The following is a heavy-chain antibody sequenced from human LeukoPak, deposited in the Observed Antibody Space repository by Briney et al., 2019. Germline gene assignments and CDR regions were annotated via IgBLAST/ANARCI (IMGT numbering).Heavy chain of an antibody. V-gene: IGHV3-21*01. D-gene: IGHD6-13*01. CDR2: ISSSSSYI. CDR3: ASSSWYIGENWFDP. Sequence: AGGSLRLSCAASGFTFSSYSMNWVRQAPGKGLEWVSSISSSSSYIYYADSVKGRFTISRDNAKNSLYLQMNSLRAEDTAVYYCASSSWYIGENWFDPWGQGTLVTVSS. J-gene: IGHJ5*02. CDR1: GFTFSSYS.